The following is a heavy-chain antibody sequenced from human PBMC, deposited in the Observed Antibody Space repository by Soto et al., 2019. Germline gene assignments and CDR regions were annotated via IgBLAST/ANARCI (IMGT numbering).Heavy chain of an antibody. CDR1: GYTFTGYY. V-gene: IGHV1-2*02. J-gene: IGHJ6*02. Sequence: QVQLVQSGAEVKKPGASVKVSCKASGYTFTGYYMHWVRQAPGQGLEWMGWINPNSGGTNYAKKFQGRVTMTRDTSISTAYMELSRLRSDDTAVYYCGSAFREVGASAKDYYGMDVWGQGTTVTVSS. CDR3: GSAFREVGASAKDYYGMDV. D-gene: IGHD1-26*01. CDR2: INPNSGGT.